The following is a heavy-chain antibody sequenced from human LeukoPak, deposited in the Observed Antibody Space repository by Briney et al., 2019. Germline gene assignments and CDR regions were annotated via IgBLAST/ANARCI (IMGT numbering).Heavy chain of an antibody. D-gene: IGHD3-22*01. CDR3: ARAPRAYYDSSGQRAFDI. J-gene: IGHJ3*02. Sequence: PSETLSLTSTVSGGSISSYFWSWIRQPPGKGLEWIGYIYYSGSTNYNPSLKSRVTISVDTSKNQFSLKLSSVTAADTAVYYCARAPRAYYDSSGQRAFDIWGQGTMVTVSS. V-gene: IGHV4-59*12. CDR2: IYYSGST. CDR1: GGSISSYF.